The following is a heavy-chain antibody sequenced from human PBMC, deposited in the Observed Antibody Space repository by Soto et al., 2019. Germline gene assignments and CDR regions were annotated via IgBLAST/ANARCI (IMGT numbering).Heavy chain of an antibody. D-gene: IGHD6-13*01. V-gene: IGHV3-23*01. CDR1: GFTFSSYA. J-gene: IGHJ5*02. CDR2: ISGSGGST. CDR3: EKDEAAAGKEGWFDP. Sequence: GGSLRLSCAASGFTFSSYAMSWVRQAPGKGLEWVSAISGSGGSTYYADSVKGRFTISRDNSKNTLYLQMNSLRAEDTAVYYCEKDEAAAGKEGWFDPWGQGTLVTVSS.